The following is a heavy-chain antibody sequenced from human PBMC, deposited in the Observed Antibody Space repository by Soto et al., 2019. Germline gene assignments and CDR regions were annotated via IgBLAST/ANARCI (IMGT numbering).Heavy chain of an antibody. J-gene: IGHJ3*02. CDR2: ISSTSSYI. CDR3: VRDHQHAAFAI. V-gene: IGHV3-21*01. D-gene: IGHD2-2*01. CDR1: GFTFSSYS. Sequence: EVQLVESGGGLVKPGGSLRLSCAASGFTFSSYSMNWVRQAPGKGLEWVSSISSTSSYIYYADSLKGRFTISRDNAKQSLYLEMNSLRAEDTAVYYCVRDHQHAAFAIWGQGTMVTVSS.